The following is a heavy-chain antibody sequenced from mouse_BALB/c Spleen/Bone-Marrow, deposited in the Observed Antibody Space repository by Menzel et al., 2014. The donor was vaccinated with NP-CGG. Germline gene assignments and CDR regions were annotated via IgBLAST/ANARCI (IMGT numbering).Heavy chain of an antibody. V-gene: IGHV5-9-3*01. CDR1: GFTFSSYA. CDR2: ISSGGNYT. J-gene: IGHJ2*01. Sequence: EVQGVESGGGLVKPGGSLKLSCAASGFTFSSYAMSWVRQTPEKRLEWVATISSGGNYTYYPDSVKGRFTTSRDNAKNTLYLQMSSLRSEDTAMYYCARYYGSSYDYWGQGTTLTVSS. D-gene: IGHD1-1*01. CDR3: ARYYGSSYDY.